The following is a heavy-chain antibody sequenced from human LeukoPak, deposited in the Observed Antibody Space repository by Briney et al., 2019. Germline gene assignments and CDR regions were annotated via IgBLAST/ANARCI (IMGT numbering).Heavy chain of an antibody. Sequence: SETLSLTCTVSSGSISSSTYYWGWIRQPPGKGLEWIGTIYYTGSTYYNPSLKSRVTISVDTSKNQFSLKLSSVTAADTAVYYCARLGRRYPFVGLWGQGTLVTVSS. CDR1: SGSISSSTYY. J-gene: IGHJ4*02. D-gene: IGHD3-9*01. V-gene: IGHV4-39*07. CDR2: IYYTGST. CDR3: ARLGRRYPFVGL.